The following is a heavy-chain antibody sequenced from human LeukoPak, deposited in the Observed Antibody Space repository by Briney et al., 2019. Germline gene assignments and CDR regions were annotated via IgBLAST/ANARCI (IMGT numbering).Heavy chain of an antibody. D-gene: IGHD3-22*01. V-gene: IGHV4-34*01. CDR2: INHSGST. Sequence: SETLSLTCAVYGGSFSGYYWSWIRQPPGKGLEWIGEINHSGSTNYNPSLKSRVTISVDTSKNHFSLKLSPVTAADTAVYYCARLDDSSGYIDWGQGTPVTVSS. CDR1: GGSFSGYY. J-gene: IGHJ4*02. CDR3: ARLDDSSGYID.